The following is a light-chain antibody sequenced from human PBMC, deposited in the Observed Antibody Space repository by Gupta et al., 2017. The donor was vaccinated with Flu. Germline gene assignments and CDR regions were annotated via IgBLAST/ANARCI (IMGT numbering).Light chain of an antibody. J-gene: IGLJ3*02. Sequence: SFDLTQPPSVAVSPGQTAEITCSGDMLPKQYVYWYQQKPGRAPVLLIFKDNERPSGIPERFSGSTSGTVVTLTISRVQAEDEAHYYCQSLDTSGSPWVFGGGTKLTVL. CDR1: MLPKQY. V-gene: IGLV3-25*02. CDR3: QSLDTSGSPWV. CDR2: KDN.